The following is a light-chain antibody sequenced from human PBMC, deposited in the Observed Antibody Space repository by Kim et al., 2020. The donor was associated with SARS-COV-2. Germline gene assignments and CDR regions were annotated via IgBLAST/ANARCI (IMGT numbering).Light chain of an antibody. V-gene: IGKV1-39*01. CDR3: QQTYNTPR. CDR1: QSVSTS. Sequence: DIQITQSPSSLSVSVGDRVTITCRTSQSVSTSLNWYQQKLGKVPSLLIYSASTLRSGVPSRFSGSGSGTNFTLTINSLHPDDFATYYCQQTYNTPRFGQGTKLEI. CDR2: SAS. J-gene: IGKJ2*03.